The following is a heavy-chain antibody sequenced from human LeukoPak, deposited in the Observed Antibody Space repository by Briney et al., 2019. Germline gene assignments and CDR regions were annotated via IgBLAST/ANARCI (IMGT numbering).Heavy chain of an antibody. Sequence: ASVKVSCKASGYTFTGYSMHWVRQAPGQGLEWLGWINPKSGGTNYAQKFQGRVTMTRDTSISTAYMELSRLRSDDTAVYYCARVEDCSSTSCQYYYYMDVWGKATTVTVS. CDR2: INPKSGGT. V-gene: IGHV1-2*02. J-gene: IGHJ6*03. D-gene: IGHD2-2*01. CDR1: GYTFTGYS. CDR3: ARVEDCSSTSCQYYYYMDV.